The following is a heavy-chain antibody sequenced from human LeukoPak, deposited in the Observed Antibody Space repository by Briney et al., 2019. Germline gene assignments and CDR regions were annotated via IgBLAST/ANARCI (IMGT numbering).Heavy chain of an antibody. CDR1: GYTFTCYY. D-gene: IGHD1-26*01. CDR2: INPNSGGT. CDR3: ARDRNIVGATFDY. J-gene: IGHJ4*02. Sequence: ASVKVSCKASGYTFTCYYMHWVRQAPGQGLEWMGWINPNSGGTNYAQKFQGRVTMTRDTSISTAYMELSRLRSDDTAVYYCARDRNIVGATFDYWGQGTLVTVSS. V-gene: IGHV1-2*02.